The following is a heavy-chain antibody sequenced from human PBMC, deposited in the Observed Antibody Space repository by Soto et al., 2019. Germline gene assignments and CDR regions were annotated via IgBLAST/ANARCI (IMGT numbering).Heavy chain of an antibody. J-gene: IGHJ4*02. D-gene: IGHD3-10*01. CDR3: ARLWFGELLQDY. V-gene: IGHV4-34*01. CDR2: INHSGST. CDR1: GGSFSGYY. Sequence: PSETLSLTCAVYGGSFSGYYWSWIRQPPGKGLEWIGEINHSGSTNYNPSLKSRVTISVDTSKNQFSLKLSSVTAADTAVYYCARLWFGELLQDYWGQGTMLTVSS.